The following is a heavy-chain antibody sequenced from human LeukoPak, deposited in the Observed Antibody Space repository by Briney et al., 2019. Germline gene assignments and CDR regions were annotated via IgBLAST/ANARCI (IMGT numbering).Heavy chain of an antibody. CDR2: IYYSGST. CDR3: ARSPPYCSSPGCYIGWFDP. Sequence: SETLSLTCTVSGGSISGYYWNWIRQPPGKGLEWIGFIYYSGSTNYNPSLKSRVTISVDTSKNQFSLKLSSVTAADTAVYYRARSPPYCSSPGCYIGWFDPWGQGTLVTVSS. V-gene: IGHV4-59*01. D-gene: IGHD2-2*02. CDR1: GGSISGYY. J-gene: IGHJ5*02.